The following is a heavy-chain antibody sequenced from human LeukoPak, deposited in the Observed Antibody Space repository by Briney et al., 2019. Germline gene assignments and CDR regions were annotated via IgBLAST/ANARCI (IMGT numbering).Heavy chain of an antibody. J-gene: IGHJ4*02. CDR2: ISGSGGST. Sequence: GGSLRLSCAASGFTFSSYSMNWVRQAPGKGLEWVSAISGSGGSTYYADSVKGRFTISRDNSKNTLYLQMNSLRAEDTAVYYCAATRITMVRGVIGVYWGQGTLVTVSS. CDR1: GFTFSSYS. D-gene: IGHD3-10*01. CDR3: AATRITMVRGVIGVY. V-gene: IGHV3-23*01.